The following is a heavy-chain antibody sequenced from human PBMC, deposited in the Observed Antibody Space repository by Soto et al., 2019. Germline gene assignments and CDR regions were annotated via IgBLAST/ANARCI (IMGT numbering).Heavy chain of an antibody. Sequence: QVQLVQSGAEVKKPGASVKVSCRASGYSFTSYDINWVRQATGQGLEWMGWMDPKTGNTDYGQKFQGRVTMTRNTSISTAYMELSSLTSEDTAVYYCARGRGWGDYWGQGTLVTVSS. J-gene: IGHJ4*02. CDR1: GYSFTSYD. D-gene: IGHD7-27*01. CDR2: MDPKTGNT. CDR3: ARGRGWGDY. V-gene: IGHV1-8*01.